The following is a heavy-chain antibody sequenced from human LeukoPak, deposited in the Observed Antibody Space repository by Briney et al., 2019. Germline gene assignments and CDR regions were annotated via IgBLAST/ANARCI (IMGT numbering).Heavy chain of an antibody. J-gene: IGHJ4*02. D-gene: IGHD4-17*01. V-gene: IGHV3-21*01. CDR3: ARDLGGYGDYGTNFDY. CDR2: ISSSSSYI. Sequence: GGSLRLSCAASGFTFSSYTMNWVHQAPGKGLEWVSAISSSSSYIYYADSVKGRFTISRRNAKRSLYLQMNSLRAEDTAVYYCARDLGGYGDYGTNFDYWGQGTLVTVSS. CDR1: GFTFSSYT.